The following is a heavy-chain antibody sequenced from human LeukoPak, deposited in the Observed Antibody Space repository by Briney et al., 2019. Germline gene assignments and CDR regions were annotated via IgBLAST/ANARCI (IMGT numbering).Heavy chain of an antibody. CDR2: FDPEDGET. D-gene: IGHD1-26*01. Sequence: ASVKVSCKVSGYTLTELSMHWVRQAPGKGLEWMGGFDPEDGETIYAQKFQGRVTMTEDTSTDTAYMELSSLRSEDTAVYYCATVGGLDEIPVYIVGAAYYFDYWGQGTLVTVSS. V-gene: IGHV1-24*01. CDR1: GYTLTELS. J-gene: IGHJ4*02. CDR3: ATVGGLDEIPVYIVGAAYYFDY.